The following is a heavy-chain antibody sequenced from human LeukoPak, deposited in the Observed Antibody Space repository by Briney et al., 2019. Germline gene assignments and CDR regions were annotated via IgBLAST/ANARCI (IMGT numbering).Heavy chain of an antibody. Sequence: PGGSLRLSCAASEFTFSSYEMNWVRQAPGKGLEWVSYISSSGSTIYYADSVKGRFTISRDNAKNSLYLQMNSLRAEDTAVYYCARGRSYFNYWGLGTLVTVSS. J-gene: IGHJ4*02. V-gene: IGHV3-48*03. CDR2: ISSSGSTI. D-gene: IGHD6-19*01. CDR3: ARGRSYFNY. CDR1: EFTFSSYE.